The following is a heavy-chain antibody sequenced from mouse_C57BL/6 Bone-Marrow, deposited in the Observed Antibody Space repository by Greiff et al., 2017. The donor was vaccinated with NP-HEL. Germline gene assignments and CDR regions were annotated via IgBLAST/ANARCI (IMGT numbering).Heavy chain of an antibody. Sequence: EVQLQQSGPELVKPGASVKISCKASGYTFTDYYMNWVKQSHGKSLEWIGDINPNNGGTSYNQKFKGKATLTVDKSSSTAYMELRSLTSEDSAVXDGARSGSTTGGAPMDYGGQGTSVTVAA. D-gene: IGHD1-1*01. V-gene: IGHV1-26*01. J-gene: IGHJ4*01. CDR1: GYTFTDYY. CDR2: INPNNGGT. CDR3: ARSGSTTGGAPMDY.